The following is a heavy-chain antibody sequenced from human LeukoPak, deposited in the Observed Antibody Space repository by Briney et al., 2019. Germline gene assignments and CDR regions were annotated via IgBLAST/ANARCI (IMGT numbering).Heavy chain of an antibody. CDR3: AQSLGSSNWIGNWFDP. J-gene: IGHJ5*02. CDR1: GGSTSSHF. CDR2: IYNRGTT. V-gene: IGHV4-59*04. D-gene: IGHD6-13*01. Sequence: KASETLSLTCTVSGGSTSSHFWSWMRQPPGKGLEWIGNIYNRGTTNYNPSLNSRVTMSVDTSKNQFSLKLNSVTAADTAVYYCAQSLGSSNWIGNWFDPWGQGTLVTVSS.